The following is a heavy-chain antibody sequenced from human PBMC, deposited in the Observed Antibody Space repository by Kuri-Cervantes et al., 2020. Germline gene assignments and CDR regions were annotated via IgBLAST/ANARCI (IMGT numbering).Heavy chain of an antibody. D-gene: IGHD1-26*01. J-gene: IGHJ4*02. Sequence: GGSLRLSCAASGLTFSSYSMNWVRQAPGKGLEWVSYISSSTSTVYYAESVKGRFTISRDNAKNSLYLQMNSLRDEDTAVYYCARASGGGGGSYQSYPCDYWGQGTLVTVSS. CDR3: ARASGGGGGSYQSYPCDY. CDR1: GLTFSSYS. V-gene: IGHV3-48*02. CDR2: ISSSTSTV.